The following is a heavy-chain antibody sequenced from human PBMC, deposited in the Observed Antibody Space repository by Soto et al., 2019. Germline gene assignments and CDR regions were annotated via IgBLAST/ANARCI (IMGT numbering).Heavy chain of an antibody. CDR3: ARDGEGF. Sequence: WVSLRLSCAASGFTFSSNWMHWVRRVPGRGLVWVSRINTDGSSANYVDSVKGRFTISRDNAKNMLYLQMNSLRAEDTAVYYCARDGEGFWGQGTLVTVSS. V-gene: IGHV3-74*01. CDR1: GFTFSSNW. CDR2: INTDGSSA. D-gene: IGHD2-21*01. J-gene: IGHJ4*02.